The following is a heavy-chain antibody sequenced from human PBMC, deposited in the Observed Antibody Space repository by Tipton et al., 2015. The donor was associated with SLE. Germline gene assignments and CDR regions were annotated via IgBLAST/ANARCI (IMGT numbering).Heavy chain of an antibody. CDR1: GGSFSGYY. Sequence: PSLTCDVYGGSFSGYYWTWIRQPPGKGLEWIGEINDSEVTDYNPTLRSRVTMSVDTSKNQFSLSLSSVTAADTAVYYCAREVAAGGTTTFDSWGQGTLVTVSS. V-gene: IGHV4-34*01. CDR3: AREVAAGGTTTFDS. CDR2: INDSEVT. D-gene: IGHD1-14*01. J-gene: IGHJ4*02.